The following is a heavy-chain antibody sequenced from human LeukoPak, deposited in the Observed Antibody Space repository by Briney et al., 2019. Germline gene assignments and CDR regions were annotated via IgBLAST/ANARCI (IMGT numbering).Heavy chain of an antibody. J-gene: IGHJ3*02. CDR3: AREFHSSGHAGTFDI. V-gene: IGHV3-30-3*01. CDR2: MSLDVDNE. D-gene: IGHD3-22*01. CDR1: GSTLSGRV. Sequence: RGSLRPSCAASGSTLSGRVIHWVRQAPGKGLEWAALMSLDVDNEIYADSVRGRFTVSTDNSRNTVYLQMNSLRTEDTAIYYCAREFHSSGHAGTFDIWGQGTMVTVSS.